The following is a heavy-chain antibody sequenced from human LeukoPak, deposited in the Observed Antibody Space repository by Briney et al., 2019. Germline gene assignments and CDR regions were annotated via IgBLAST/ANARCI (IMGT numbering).Heavy chain of an antibody. CDR3: ARSGELGLWGYYNFYLDV. CDR2: INPNSGVT. V-gene: IGHV1-2*02. Sequence: GASVKVSRKASGDSFTGYYRHWVRQAPGQGLEWMGWINPNSGVTKYSQKFDGSVTLTGGTSISTVYMELRRLRSDDTAVYYCARSGELGLWGYYNFYLDVWGTGTSVTISS. J-gene: IGHJ6*03. D-gene: IGHD3-16*01. CDR1: GDSFTGYY.